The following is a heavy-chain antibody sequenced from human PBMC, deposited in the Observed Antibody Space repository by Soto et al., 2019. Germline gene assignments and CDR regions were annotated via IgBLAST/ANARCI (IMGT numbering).Heavy chain of an antibody. D-gene: IGHD6-13*01. CDR3: ARQESLVAAAGTGFDY. CDR2: INHSGST. Sequence: SETLSLTCAVYGGSFSGYYWSWIRQPPGKGLEWIGEINHSGSTNYNPSLKSRVTISVDTSKNQFSLKLSSVTAADTAVYYCARQESLVAAAGTGFDYWGQGTLVTVSS. CDR1: GGSFSGYY. V-gene: IGHV4-34*01. J-gene: IGHJ4*02.